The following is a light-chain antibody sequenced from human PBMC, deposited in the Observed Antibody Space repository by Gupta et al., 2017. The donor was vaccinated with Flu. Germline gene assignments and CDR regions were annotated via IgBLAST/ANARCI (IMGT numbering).Light chain of an antibody. CDR1: HSLLHSNGHNY. V-gene: IGKV2-28*01. CDR2: LGS. J-gene: IGKJ3*01. Sequence: DIVMNQSHLSLPVTHGETVSISCRSSHSLLHSNGHNYLDWYVKKPGESPQILIYLGSDRASVVPDRCSSRGAGTDITLTITRVEHEDVGIYYYMQALHTPPTFGPGTKVDIK. CDR3: MQALHTPPT.